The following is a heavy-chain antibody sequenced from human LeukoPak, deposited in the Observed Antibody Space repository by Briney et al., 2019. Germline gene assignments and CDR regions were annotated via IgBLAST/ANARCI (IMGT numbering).Heavy chain of an antibody. J-gene: IGHJ5*02. CDR2: IYYSGST. D-gene: IGHD3-22*01. CDR1: GGSINSYY. V-gene: IGHV4-59*01. CDR3: ARGSSGYYLTDNWFDP. Sequence: SETLSLTCTVSGGSINSYYWSWIRQPPGKGLEWIGYIYYSGSTNYNPSLKSRVTISVDTSKNQFSLKLSSVTAADTAVYYCARGSSGYYLTDNWFDPWGQGTLVTVSS.